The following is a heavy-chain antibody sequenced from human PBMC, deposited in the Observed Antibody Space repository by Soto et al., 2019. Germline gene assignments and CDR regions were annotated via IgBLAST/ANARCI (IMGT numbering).Heavy chain of an antibody. V-gene: IGHV1-69*13. CDR2: IIPIFGTA. Sequence: ASVKVSCKASGGTFSSYAICWVRQAPGQGLEWMGGIIPIFGTANYAQKFQGRVTITADESTSTAYMELSSLRSEDTAVYYCARERTPTFTLGGVIVNPAPRNDAFAIRGQGTMVTVSS. D-gene: IGHD3-16*02. CDR3: ARERTPTFTLGGVIVNPAPRNDAFAI. CDR1: GGTFSSYA. J-gene: IGHJ3*02.